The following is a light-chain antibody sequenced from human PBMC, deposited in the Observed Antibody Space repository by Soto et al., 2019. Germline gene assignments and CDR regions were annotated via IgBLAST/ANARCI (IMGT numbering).Light chain of an antibody. CDR2: EVS. V-gene: IGLV2-23*02. CDR3: CSYAGTSTHTV. CDR1: SSDFGSYNF. J-gene: IGLJ7*01. Sequence: QSALTQPASVSGAPGQSITISCTGTSSDFGSYNFVSWYHQHPGKAPKLMVSEVSKRPSGISDRFSGAKSGSTSSLTISGRQADDEADYYCCSYAGTSTHTVFGGGTQLTVL.